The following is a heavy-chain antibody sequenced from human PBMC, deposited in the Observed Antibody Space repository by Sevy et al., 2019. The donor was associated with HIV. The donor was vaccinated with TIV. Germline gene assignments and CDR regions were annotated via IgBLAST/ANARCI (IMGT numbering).Heavy chain of an antibody. V-gene: IGHV3-23*01. Sequence: GGSLRLSCAASGFTFSSYAMSWVRQAPGKGLEWVSAISGSGGSTYYADSVKGRFTISRDNSKNTLYLQMNSLTAEDTAVYYCARAPVRIPDYSKVDDWGQGTLVTVSS. D-gene: IGHD4-4*01. J-gene: IGHJ4*02. CDR2: ISGSGGST. CDR3: ARAPVRIPDYSKVDD. CDR1: GFTFSSYA.